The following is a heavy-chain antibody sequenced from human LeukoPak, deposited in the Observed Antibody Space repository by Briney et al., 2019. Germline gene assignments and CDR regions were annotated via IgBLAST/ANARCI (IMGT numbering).Heavy chain of an antibody. CDR2: MNPNSGNT. D-gene: IGHD3-3*01. Sequence: ASVKVSCKASGYTFTSYDINWVRQATGQGLEWMGWMNPNSGNTGYAQKFEGRVTMTRKTSISTAYMELSSLRSEDTAVYYCARGGALLRFEPFDYWGQGTLVTVSS. J-gene: IGHJ4*02. V-gene: IGHV1-8*01. CDR3: ARGGALLRFEPFDY. CDR1: GYTFTSYD.